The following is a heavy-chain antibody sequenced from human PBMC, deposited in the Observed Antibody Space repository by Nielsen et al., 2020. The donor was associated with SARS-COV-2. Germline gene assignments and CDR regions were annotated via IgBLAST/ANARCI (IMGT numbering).Heavy chain of an antibody. CDR1: GGSISSGGYY. Sequence: GSLRLSCTVSGGSISSGGYYWSWIRQPPGKGLEWIGEINHSGSTNYNPSLKSRVTISVDTSKNQFSLKLSSVTAADTAVYYCARGRGSQDYWGQGTLVTVSS. V-gene: IGHV4-39*07. D-gene: IGHD1-26*01. J-gene: IGHJ4*02. CDR2: INHSGST. CDR3: ARGRGSQDY.